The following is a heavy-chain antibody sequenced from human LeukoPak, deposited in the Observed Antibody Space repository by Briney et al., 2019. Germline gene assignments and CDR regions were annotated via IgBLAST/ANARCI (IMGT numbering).Heavy chain of an antibody. V-gene: IGHV1-18*01. CDR1: GYTFTRYG. CDR2: ISAYSGYT. J-gene: IGHJ3*02. CDR3: ARASTHRYNLKSGQVNDAFDI. D-gene: IGHD1-14*01. Sequence: ASVKVSCKASGYTFTRYGINWVRQAPGQGLEWMGRISAYSGYTNYAQKFQGRVTMTTDTSTSTAYMELRSLRSDDTAVYYCARASTHRYNLKSGQVNDAFDIWGQGTMVTVSS.